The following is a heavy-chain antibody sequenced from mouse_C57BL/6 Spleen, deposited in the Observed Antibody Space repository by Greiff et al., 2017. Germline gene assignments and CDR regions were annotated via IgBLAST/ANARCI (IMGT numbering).Heavy chain of an antibody. Sequence: VQLQQSGAELMKPGGSVKLSCKATGYTFTGYWIKWVHQRPGHGLEWIGKILPGSGSTTYTEKFKGKATITADKSSNTVYMQLSSLTTEDTAIYYCARWGPYYAMDYWGQGTSVTVSS. J-gene: IGHJ4*01. CDR1: GYTFTGYW. CDR3: ARWGPYYAMDY. V-gene: IGHV1-9*01. CDR2: ILPGSGST.